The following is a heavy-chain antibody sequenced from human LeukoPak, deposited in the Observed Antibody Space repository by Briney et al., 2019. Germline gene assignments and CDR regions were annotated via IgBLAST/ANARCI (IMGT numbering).Heavy chain of an antibody. D-gene: IGHD5-12*01. CDR2: IYYSGST. V-gene: IGHV4-39*01. CDR1: GGSISSSSYY. Sequence: PSETLSLTCTVSGGSISSSSYYWGWIRQPPGKGLEWIGSIYYSGSTYYNPSLKSRVTISVDTSKNQFSLKVSSVTAADAAVYYCARQGGRYDAFDYWAGEVWSPSPQ. CDR3: ARQGGRYDAFDY. J-gene: IGHJ4*02.